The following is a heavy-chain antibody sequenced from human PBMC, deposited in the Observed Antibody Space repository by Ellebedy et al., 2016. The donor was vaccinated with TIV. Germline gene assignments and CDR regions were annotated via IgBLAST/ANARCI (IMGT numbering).Heavy chain of an antibody. Sequence: SETLSLXXAVYGGSFSGYYWSWIRQPPGKGLEWIGEINHSGSTNYNPSLKSRVTITVDTSKNQFSLKLSSVTAADTAVYYCASEVRSSSTSLIKYYYYYMDVWGKGTTVTVSS. CDR1: GGSFSGYY. CDR3: ASEVRSSSTSLIKYYYYYMDV. D-gene: IGHD2-2*01. J-gene: IGHJ6*03. CDR2: INHSGST. V-gene: IGHV4-34*01.